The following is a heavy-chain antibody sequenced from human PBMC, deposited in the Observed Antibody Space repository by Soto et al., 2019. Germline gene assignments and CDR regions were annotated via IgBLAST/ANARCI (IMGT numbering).Heavy chain of an antibody. CDR3: ARGRYGHY. D-gene: IGHD1-1*01. CDR1: GYAFTTYG. Sequence: QVHLVQSGAEVKKPGASVKVSCKGSGYAFTTYGITWVRQAPGQGLEWMGWISAHNGNTNYAQKLQGRVTVTRDTSTSTAYMELRSLRSDDTAVYYCARGRYGHYWGQGALVTVSS. CDR2: ISAHNGNT. V-gene: IGHV1-18*01. J-gene: IGHJ4*02.